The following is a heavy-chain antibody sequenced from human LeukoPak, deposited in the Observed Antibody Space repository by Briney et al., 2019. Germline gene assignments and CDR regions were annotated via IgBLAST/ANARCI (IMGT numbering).Heavy chain of an antibody. V-gene: IGHV3-7*01. J-gene: IGHJ4*02. CDR3: ARGTHDYGDY. CDR2: IKQDGSEK. CDR1: GFTFSSDW. Sequence: GGSLRLSCAASGFTFSSDWMSWVRQAPGKGLEWVANIKQDGSEKYYVDSVKGRFTISRDNAKNSLYLQMNSLRAEDTAVYYCARGTHDYGDYWGQGTLVTVSS.